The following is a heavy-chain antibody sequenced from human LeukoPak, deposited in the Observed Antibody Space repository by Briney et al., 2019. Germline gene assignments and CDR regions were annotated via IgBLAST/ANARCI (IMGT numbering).Heavy chain of an antibody. CDR3: ARSVDIVATVRSNAFDI. Sequence: SQTLSLTCAISGDSVSSKSAAWNWIRQSPSRGLVWLGREYHRSKWSNDYAVSVKSRITVNPDTSKNQFSLQLSSVTPEDTAVYYCARSVDIVATVRSNAFDIWGQGTVVTVSS. CDR1: GDSVSSKSAA. J-gene: IGHJ3*02. D-gene: IGHD5-12*01. V-gene: IGHV6-1*01. CDR2: EYHRSKWSN.